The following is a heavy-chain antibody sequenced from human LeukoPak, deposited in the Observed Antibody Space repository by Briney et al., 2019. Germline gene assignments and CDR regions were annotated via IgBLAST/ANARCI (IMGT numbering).Heavy chain of an antibody. V-gene: IGHV1-8*01. CDR3: ARASGYDEWVGYYMDV. Sequence: GASVKVSCKASGYTFTSYDINWVRQATGQGLEWMGWMNPNSGNTGYAQKFQGRVTMTRNTSISTAYMELSSLRSEDTAVDYCARASGYDEWVGYYMDVWGKGPTVTVSS. CDR1: GYTFTSYD. D-gene: IGHD5-12*01. J-gene: IGHJ6*03. CDR2: MNPNSGNT.